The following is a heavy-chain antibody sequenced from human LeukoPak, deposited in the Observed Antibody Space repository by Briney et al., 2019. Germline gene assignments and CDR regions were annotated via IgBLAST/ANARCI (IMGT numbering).Heavy chain of an antibody. D-gene: IGHD4-17*01. J-gene: IGHJ5*02. CDR3: ARDVHGDYGSGWFDP. CDR1: GRTFTISA. V-gene: IGHV1-69*05. CDR2: IIPLFGTA. Sequence: SSVKVSSKTSGRTFTISAISWVRQAPAQSLEWLVGIIPLFGTAGYAQKFQGRVTITKDESTRTVYLELTSLTSDDTAVYYCARDVHGDYGSGWFDPWGQGTLVSVSS.